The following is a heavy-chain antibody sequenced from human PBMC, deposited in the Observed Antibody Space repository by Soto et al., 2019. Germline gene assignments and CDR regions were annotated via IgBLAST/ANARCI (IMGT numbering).Heavy chain of an antibody. V-gene: IGHV4-59*01. CDR1: GGSISSYY. Sequence: SETLSLTCTVSGGSISSYYWSWIRQPPGKGLEWIGYIYYSGSTNYNPSLKSRVTISVDTSKNQFSLKLSSVTAADTAVYYCARADYNYNWFDPWGQGTLVTVSS. CDR2: IYYSGST. J-gene: IGHJ5*02. CDR3: ARADYNYNWFDP. D-gene: IGHD4-4*01.